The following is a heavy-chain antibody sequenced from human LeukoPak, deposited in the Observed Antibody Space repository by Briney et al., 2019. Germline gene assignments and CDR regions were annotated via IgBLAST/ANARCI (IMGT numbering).Heavy chain of an antibody. V-gene: IGHV3-9*01. CDR1: GFTFSSYT. D-gene: IGHD4-11*01. J-gene: IGHJ3*02. CDR3: ARDITTMTTRAFDI. Sequence: PGGSLRLPCAASGFTFSSYTMNWVRQAPGKGLEWVSGISWNSGSIGYADSVKGRFTISRDNAKNSLYLQMNSLRAEDTALYYCARDITTMTTRAFDIWGQGTMVTVSS. CDR2: ISWNSGSI.